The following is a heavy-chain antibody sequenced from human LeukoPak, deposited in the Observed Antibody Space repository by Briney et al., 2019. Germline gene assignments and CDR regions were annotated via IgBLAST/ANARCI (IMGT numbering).Heavy chain of an antibody. CDR1: GYTFTSYG. J-gene: IGHJ4*02. D-gene: IGHD3-22*01. CDR3: TTSDYTTGYYDYYFDY. Sequence: EASVKVSCKASGYTFTSYGISWVRQAPGQGLEWMGWISAYNGNTNYAQKLQGRVTMTTDTSTSTAYMELRSLRSDDTAVYYCTTSDYTTGYYDYYFDYWGKGTLVTVSS. CDR2: ISAYNGNT. V-gene: IGHV1-18*01.